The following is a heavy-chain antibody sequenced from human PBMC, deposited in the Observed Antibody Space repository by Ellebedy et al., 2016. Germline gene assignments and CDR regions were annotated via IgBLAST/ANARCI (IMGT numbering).Heavy chain of an antibody. CDR3: ARSSGWYSFDY. D-gene: IGHD3-10*01. CDR1: GDSISSRNW. V-gene: IGHV4-4*02. J-gene: IGHJ4*02. Sequence: SETLSLTCAVSGDSISSRNWWNWVRQPPGKGLEWIGEISHSGSTKYNPSLKSRTSVSLDKSKNQFSLKVNSVTAADTAVYYCARSSGWYSFDYWGQGTLVTVSS. CDR2: ISHSGST.